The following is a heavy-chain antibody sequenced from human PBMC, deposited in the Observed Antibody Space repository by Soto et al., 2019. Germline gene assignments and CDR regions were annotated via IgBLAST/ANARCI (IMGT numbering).Heavy chain of an antibody. V-gene: IGHV3-66*01. D-gene: IGHD3-3*01. CDR1: GFIVSTNY. CDR2: IYSGGSA. Sequence: EVQLVESGGDLVQPGGSLRLSCAASGFIVSTNYMSWVRQAPGKGLEWVSVIYSGGSAYYADSVKGRFIISRDNSKNTLSLQMNSLRAEDTAVYYCARALFGGDSYWGQGTLVTVSS. J-gene: IGHJ4*02. CDR3: ARALFGGDSY.